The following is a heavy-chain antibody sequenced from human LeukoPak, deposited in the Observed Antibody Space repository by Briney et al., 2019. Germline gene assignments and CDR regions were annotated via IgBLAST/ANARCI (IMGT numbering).Heavy chain of an antibody. CDR1: GGSISSYY. Sequence: PSETLSLTCTVSGGSISSYYWSWIRQPPGQGLEWIGYIYYSGSTNYNPSLKSRVTISVDKSKNQFSLKLSSVTAADTAVYYCARVIVVDYYYYGMDVWGQGTTVTVSS. CDR3: ARVIVVDYYYYGMDV. V-gene: IGHV4-59*12. J-gene: IGHJ6*02. D-gene: IGHD3-22*01. CDR2: IYYSGST.